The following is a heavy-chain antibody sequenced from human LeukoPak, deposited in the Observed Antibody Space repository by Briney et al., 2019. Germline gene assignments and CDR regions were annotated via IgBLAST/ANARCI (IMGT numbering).Heavy chain of an antibody. CDR2: ISGSGDST. D-gene: IGHD1-26*01. J-gene: IGHJ4*02. Sequence: GGSLRLSCAASGFTFSSYAMSWVRQAPGKGLEWVSAISGSGDSTYYADSVKGRLTISRDNSKNTLYLQMNSLRAEDTAVYYCARRELRYSTFDYWGQGTLVTVSS. CDR3: ARRELRYSTFDY. CDR1: GFTFSSYA. V-gene: IGHV3-23*01.